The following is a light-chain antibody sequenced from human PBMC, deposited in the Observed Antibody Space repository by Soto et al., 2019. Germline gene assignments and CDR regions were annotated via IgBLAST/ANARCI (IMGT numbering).Light chain of an antibody. J-gene: IGKJ1*01. CDR3: QQYNNWAWT. V-gene: IGKV3-15*01. Sequence: EKVMTQSPATLSVSPGERATLSCRASQSVSSNLAWYQQKPGQAPRLLIYGASTRATGIPARFSGSGSGTELTLTISSLQSEDFAVYFCQQYNNWAWTFGQGTKVDIK. CDR2: GAS. CDR1: QSVSSN.